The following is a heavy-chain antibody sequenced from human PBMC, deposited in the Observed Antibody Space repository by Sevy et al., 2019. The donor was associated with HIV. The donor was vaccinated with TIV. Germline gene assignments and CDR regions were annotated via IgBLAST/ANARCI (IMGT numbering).Heavy chain of an antibody. CDR1: GFTFSSYA. V-gene: IGHV3-30-3*01. D-gene: IGHD3-9*01. CDR3: ARGAQNILTGYLLFDY. Sequence: GGSLGLSCAASGFTFSSYAMHWVRQAPGKGLEWVAVISYDGSNKYYADSVKGRFTISRDNSKNTLYLQMNSLRAEDTAVYYCARGAQNILTGYLLFDYWGQGTLVTVSS. J-gene: IGHJ4*02. CDR2: ISYDGSNK.